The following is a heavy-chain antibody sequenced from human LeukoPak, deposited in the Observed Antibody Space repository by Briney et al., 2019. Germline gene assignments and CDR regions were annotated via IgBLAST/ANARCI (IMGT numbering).Heavy chain of an antibody. CDR1: GFTFSSYA. D-gene: IGHD6-13*01. CDR3: AKEYSRSWYYFDY. J-gene: IGHJ4*02. CDR2: ISSSGGGT. Sequence: GGSLRLSCAASGFTFSSYAMSWVRQAPGKGLEGVSPISSSGGGTYYADCVKGRFTISRENSKNKLYLQMNSLRAEDTAVYYCAKEYSRSWYYFDYWGQGTLVTVSS. V-gene: IGHV3-23*01.